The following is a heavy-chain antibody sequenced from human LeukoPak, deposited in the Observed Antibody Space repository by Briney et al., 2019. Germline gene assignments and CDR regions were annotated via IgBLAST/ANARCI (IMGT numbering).Heavy chain of an antibody. CDR3: AKTPDVDIVATFTDY. D-gene: IGHD5-12*01. Sequence: SGGSLRLSCAASGFTFSSYAMSWVRQAPGKGLEWVSAISGSGGSTYYADSVKGRLTISRDNSKNTLYLQMNSLRAEDTAVYYCAKTPDVDIVATFTDYWGQGTLVTVSS. CDR1: GFTFSSYA. J-gene: IGHJ4*02. CDR2: ISGSGGST. V-gene: IGHV3-23*01.